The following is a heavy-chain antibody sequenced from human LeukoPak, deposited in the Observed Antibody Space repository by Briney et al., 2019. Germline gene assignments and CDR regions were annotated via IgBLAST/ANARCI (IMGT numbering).Heavy chain of an antibody. CDR2: ISTTGTI. CDR3: ARDSLIFGVVTTFDY. CDR1: GFTFSRFN. J-gene: IGHJ4*02. D-gene: IGHD3-3*01. V-gene: IGHV3-48*01. Sequence: GGSLRLSCAASGFTFSRFNMNWLRQAPGKGLEWLSYISTTGTIYYAESVKGRLSISRDNAKNSLYLQMNSLRPEDTAVYYCARDSLIFGVVTTFDYWGQGTLVTVSS.